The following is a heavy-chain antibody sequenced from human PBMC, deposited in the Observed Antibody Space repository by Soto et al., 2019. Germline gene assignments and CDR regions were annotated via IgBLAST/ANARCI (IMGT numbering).Heavy chain of an antibody. J-gene: IGHJ5*02. CDR3: AKGTTGAWYNWFDP. CDR2: ISGSGGST. D-gene: IGHD4-4*01. Sequence: PVGSLRLSCAASGFTFSSYAMSWVRQAPGKGLEWVSAISGSGGSTYYADSVKGRFTISRDNSKNTLYLQMNSLRAEDTAVYYCAKGTTGAWYNWFDPWGQGTLVTVSS. V-gene: IGHV3-23*01. CDR1: GFTFSSYA.